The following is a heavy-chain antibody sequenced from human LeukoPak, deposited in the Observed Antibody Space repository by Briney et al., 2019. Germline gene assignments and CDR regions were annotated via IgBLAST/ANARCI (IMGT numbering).Heavy chain of an antibody. CDR3: AKDLEPYTSGWYGDY. J-gene: IGHJ4*02. V-gene: IGHV3-30*18. Sequence: GGSLRLSCAASVXTFSSYGVQWVRQAPRKGLEWVDVISYDGSNTYYPDSVKGRFTISRDNSKNTLYLQMNSLRVEDTAVYHCAKDLEPYTSGWYGDYWGQGSLVTVSS. CDR1: VXTFSSYG. CDR2: ISYDGSNT. D-gene: IGHD6-19*01.